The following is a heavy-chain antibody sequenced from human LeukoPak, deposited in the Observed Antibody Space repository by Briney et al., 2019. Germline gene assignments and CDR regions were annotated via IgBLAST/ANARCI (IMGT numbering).Heavy chain of an antibody. CDR2: IYAGHSDT. Sequence: GESLKISCKASGYTFSTYSIGWVRHVPGKGLEWMGVIYAGHSDTAYSPSFQGQVTISADMSMTTTYLQWSSLQASDTAIYFCARRLQQYWRSDAFDIWGQGTMVTVSS. CDR3: ARRLQQYWRSDAFDI. J-gene: IGHJ3*02. D-gene: IGHD2/OR15-2a*01. CDR1: GYTFSTYS. V-gene: IGHV5-51*01.